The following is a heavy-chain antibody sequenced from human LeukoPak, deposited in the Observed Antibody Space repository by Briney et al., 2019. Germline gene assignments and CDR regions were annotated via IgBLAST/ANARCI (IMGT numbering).Heavy chain of an antibody. V-gene: IGHV3-48*04. CDR3: ARDVTYHGGDWFDP. CDR2: ISSTASSI. D-gene: IGHD4-23*01. CDR1: EFTFSSYS. J-gene: IGHJ5*02. Sequence: GGSLRLSCAASEFTFSSYSMSWVRQAPGKGLEWVSYISSTASSISYADSVKGRFTISRDNANNSLYLQMNRLRAEDTAVYYCARDVTYHGGDWFDPWGQGTLVTVSS.